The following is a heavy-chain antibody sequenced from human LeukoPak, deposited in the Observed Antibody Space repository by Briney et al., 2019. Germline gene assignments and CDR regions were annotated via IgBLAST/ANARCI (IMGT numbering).Heavy chain of an antibody. J-gene: IGHJ5*02. CDR2: ISAYNGNT. D-gene: IGHD3-22*01. Sequence: WASVKVSCKASGYSFTSYGISWVRQAPGQGLEWMGWISAYNGNTNYAQKLQGRVTMTTDTSTSTAYMELRSLRSDDTAVYYCARGQSYYDSSGYYSSWFDPWGQGTLVTVSS. CDR1: GYSFTSYG. V-gene: IGHV1-18*01. CDR3: ARGQSYYDSSGYYSSWFDP.